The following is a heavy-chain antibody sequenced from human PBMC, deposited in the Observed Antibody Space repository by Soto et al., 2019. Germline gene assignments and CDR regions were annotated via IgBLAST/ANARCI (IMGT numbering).Heavy chain of an antibody. Sequence: SLKVSCKASGGTFSSYAISWVRQAPGQGLEWMGGIIPIFGTANYAQKFQGRVTITADESTSTAYMELSSLRSEDTAVYYCAREGGDNSAGGYYYGMDVWGQGTTVTVSS. CDR3: AREGGDNSAGGYYYGMDV. J-gene: IGHJ6*02. D-gene: IGHD4-17*01. V-gene: IGHV1-69*13. CDR2: IIPIFGTA. CDR1: GGTFSSYA.